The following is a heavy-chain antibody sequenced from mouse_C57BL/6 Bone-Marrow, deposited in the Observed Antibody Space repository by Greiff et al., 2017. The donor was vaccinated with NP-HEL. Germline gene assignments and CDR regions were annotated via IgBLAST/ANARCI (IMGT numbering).Heavy chain of an antibody. D-gene: IGHD1-1*01. J-gene: IGHJ2*01. CDR3: ARWNYYGSA. CDR1: GYTFTDYY. CDR2: INPYNGGT. V-gene: IGHV1-19*01. Sequence: VQLKESGPVLVKPGASVKMSCKASGYTFTDYYMNWVKQSHGKSLEWIGVINPYNGGTSYNQKFKGKATLTVDKSSSTAYMELNSLTSEDSAVYYCARWNYYGSAWGQGTTLTVSS.